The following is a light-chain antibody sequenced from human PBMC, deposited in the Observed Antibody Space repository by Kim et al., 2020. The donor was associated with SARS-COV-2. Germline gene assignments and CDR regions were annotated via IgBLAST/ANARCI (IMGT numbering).Light chain of an antibody. CDR2: VKSDGSH. CDR1: SGHNSNA. V-gene: IGLV4-69*01. Sequence: ASVKLTCTRSSGHNSNASAWHQQQPEKGPRYLMKVKSDGSHIKGDGIPDRFSGSSSGAERYLIISSLQSEDEADYYCQTWGTGIRVSGGGTKLTVL. CDR3: QTWGTGIRV. J-gene: IGLJ3*02.